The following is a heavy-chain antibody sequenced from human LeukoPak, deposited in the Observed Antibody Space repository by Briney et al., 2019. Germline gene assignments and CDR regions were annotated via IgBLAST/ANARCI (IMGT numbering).Heavy chain of an antibody. V-gene: IGHV3-30*18. Sequence: GGSLRLSCVASGFTFSSSGMHWVRQAPGKGLEWVAVISYDGSNKFYADSVKGRFTISRDNSKNTLYLQMNSPRAEDTAVYYCAKDGESGYYLHWGQGTLVTVSS. J-gene: IGHJ4*02. CDR3: AKDGESGYYLH. CDR1: GFTFSSSG. CDR2: ISYDGSNK. D-gene: IGHD3-22*01.